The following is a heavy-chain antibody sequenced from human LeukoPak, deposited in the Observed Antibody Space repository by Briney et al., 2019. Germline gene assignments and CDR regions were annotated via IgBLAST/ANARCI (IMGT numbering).Heavy chain of an antibody. CDR1: DGSLSPFY. Sequence: PSETLSLTCAVSDGSLSPFYWSWIRQPPGKGLEWIGYTHYSGTTYYNPSLKSRVTMSVNTSKHQFSLEMTSVTAAVTAVYYCARVNLGQLLYWYFDLWGRGTLVTVSS. D-gene: IGHD4-23*01. CDR3: ARVNLGQLLYWYFDL. V-gene: IGHV4-59*01. CDR2: THYSGTT. J-gene: IGHJ2*01.